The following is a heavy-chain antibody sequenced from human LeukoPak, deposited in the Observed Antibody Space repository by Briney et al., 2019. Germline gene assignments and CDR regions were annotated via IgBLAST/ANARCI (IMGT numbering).Heavy chain of an antibody. CDR1: GYTFNSFG. Sequence: ASVKVSCKASGYTFNSFGISWVRQAPGQGLEWMGLISAYNDNFNYAQKFQGRVTMTTDTSTSTAYLELRSLRSDDTAVYYCARGIAAAAPHYYGLDVWGQGTTVTVSS. CDR3: ARGIAAAAPHYYGLDV. V-gene: IGHV1-18*01. J-gene: IGHJ6*02. D-gene: IGHD6-13*01. CDR2: ISAYNDNF.